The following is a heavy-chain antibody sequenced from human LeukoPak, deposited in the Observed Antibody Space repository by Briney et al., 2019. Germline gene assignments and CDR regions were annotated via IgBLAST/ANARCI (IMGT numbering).Heavy chain of an antibody. CDR3: ARHESAVGALFH. V-gene: IGHV4-59*08. CDR2: IYSTGST. D-gene: IGHD1-26*01. Sequence: SETLSLTCTVSGGSISRYYWSWIRQPPGKGLEWVGYIYSTGSTNSNPSLKSRVTISIDTSRNQFSLRLTSVTAADTAVYYCARHESAVGALFHWGQGALVTVSS. CDR1: GGSISRYY. J-gene: IGHJ4*02.